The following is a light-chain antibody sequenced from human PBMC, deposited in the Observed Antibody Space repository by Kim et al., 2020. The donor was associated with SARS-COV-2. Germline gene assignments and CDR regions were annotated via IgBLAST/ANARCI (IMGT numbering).Light chain of an antibody. Sequence: LSPVQTASITCSGDKLGDKYVSWYQQKPGQSPVVVIFRDNSRPSGIPERFSGSNSGNTATLTISGTQAMDEADYYCQAWDSSIYVFGTGTKVTVL. J-gene: IGLJ1*01. CDR1: KLGDKY. CDR2: RDN. V-gene: IGLV3-1*01. CDR3: QAWDSSIYV.